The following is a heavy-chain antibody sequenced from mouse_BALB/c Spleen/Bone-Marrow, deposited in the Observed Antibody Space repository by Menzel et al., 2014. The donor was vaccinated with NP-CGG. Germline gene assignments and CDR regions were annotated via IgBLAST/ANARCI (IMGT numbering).Heavy chain of an antibody. CDR1: GYAFSSSW. J-gene: IGHJ4*01. CDR3: ARSDGYRDMDY. D-gene: IGHD2-3*01. V-gene: IGHV1-82*01. CDR2: IYPGDGDT. Sequence: VHLVESGPELAKPGASVKISCKASGYAFSSSWMNWVKQRPGQGPEWIGRIYPGDGDTKYNGKFKGKATLTADKSSSTAYMQLSSLTSVDSAVYFCARSDGYRDMDYWGQGTSVTVSS.